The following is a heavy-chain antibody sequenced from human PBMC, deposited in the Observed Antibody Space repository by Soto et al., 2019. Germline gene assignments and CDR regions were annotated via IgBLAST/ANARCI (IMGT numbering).Heavy chain of an antibody. CDR1: GGSISSGGYS. V-gene: IGHV4-30-2*01. Sequence: PSETLSLTCAVSGGSISSGGYSWSWIRQPPGKGLEWIGYIYHSGSTYYNPSLKSRVTISEDRSKNQFSLKLSSVTAADTAVYYCARVPGPWGQGTLVTVPQ. D-gene: IGHD3-10*01. J-gene: IGHJ5*02. CDR2: IYHSGST. CDR3: ARVPGP.